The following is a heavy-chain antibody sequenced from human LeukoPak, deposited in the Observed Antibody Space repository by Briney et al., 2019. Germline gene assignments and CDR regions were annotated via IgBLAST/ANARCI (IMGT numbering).Heavy chain of an antibody. Sequence: GGSLRLSCAASGFTFSSYAMHWVRQAPGKGLEWVAVISYDGSNKYYADSVKGRFTISRDNSKNTLYLQMNSLRAEDTAVYYCARLTGDVSDYWGQGTLVTVSS. CDR2: ISYDGSNK. D-gene: IGHD7-27*01. V-gene: IGHV3-30-3*01. CDR3: ARLTGDVSDY. J-gene: IGHJ4*02. CDR1: GFTFSSYA.